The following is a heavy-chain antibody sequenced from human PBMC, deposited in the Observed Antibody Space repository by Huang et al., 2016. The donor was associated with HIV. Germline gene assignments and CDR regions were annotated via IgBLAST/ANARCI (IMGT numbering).Heavy chain of an antibody. D-gene: IGHD2-21*02. J-gene: IGHJ4*02. CDR3: ARWRPGDDSYYFDY. V-gene: IGHV4-34*02. CDR1: GGSFSGYY. Sequence: QMQLQQWGAGLLKPSETLSLTRAVYGGSFSGYYWTWIRQSPGRGLEWIGEINHSGTTNYNPSLKSRVTISVDPSKNQFSLHVRSVIAADTAVYYCARWRPGDDSYYFDYWGQGSPATVSS. CDR2: INHSGTT.